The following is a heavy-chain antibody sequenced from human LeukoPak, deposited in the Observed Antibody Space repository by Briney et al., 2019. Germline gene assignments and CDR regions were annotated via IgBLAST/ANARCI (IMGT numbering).Heavy chain of an antibody. Sequence: KPGGSLRLSCAASGFTFSSYSMNWVRQAPGKGLEWVSSISSRSSYIYYADSVKGRFTISRDDAKNSLTLQMNSLRAEDTAVYYCARVLAAAGTLHFDHWGQGVLVSVSS. J-gene: IGHJ4*02. CDR2: ISSRSSYI. CDR3: ARVLAAAGTLHFDH. D-gene: IGHD6-13*01. V-gene: IGHV3-21*01. CDR1: GFTFSSYS.